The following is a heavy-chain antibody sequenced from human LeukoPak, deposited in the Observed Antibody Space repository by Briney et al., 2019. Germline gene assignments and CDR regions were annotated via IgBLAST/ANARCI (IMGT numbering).Heavy chain of an antibody. D-gene: IGHD6-13*01. CDR1: GGTFSSYA. V-gene: IGHV1-69*13. CDR3: ARAPLGWFDP. CDR2: IIPIFGTA. J-gene: IGHJ5*02. Sequence: SVKVSCKASGGTFSSYAISWVRQAPGQGLEWMGGIIPIFGTANYAQKFQGRVTITADESTSTAYMELRSLRSDDTAVYYCARAPLGWFDPWGQGTLVTVSS.